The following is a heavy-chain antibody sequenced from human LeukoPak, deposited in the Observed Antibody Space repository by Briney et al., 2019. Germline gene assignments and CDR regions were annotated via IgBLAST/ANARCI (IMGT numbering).Heavy chain of an antibody. V-gene: IGHV1-3*01. CDR2: INAGNGNT. CDR3: ARVRPPNIVDSVMDYKYYHDMDV. D-gene: IGHD5-18*01. Sequence: ASVKVSCKASGYTFTSYAMHWVRQAPGQRLEWMGWINAGNGNTKYSQKVQGRVTMTTDRPTTTASMELRSLRSDDTAMYYCARVRPPNIVDSVMDYKYYHDMDVWGQGTTVTVSS. CDR1: GYTFTSYA. J-gene: IGHJ6*02.